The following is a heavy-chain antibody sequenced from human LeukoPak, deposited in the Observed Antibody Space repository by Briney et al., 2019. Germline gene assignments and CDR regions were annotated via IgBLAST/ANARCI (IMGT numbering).Heavy chain of an antibody. J-gene: IGHJ4*02. Sequence: SETLSLTCSVSGGSITNYYWSWIQQPAGKGLEWIGRFYSRGTTYYNPPLRSRVSLSGDESKNQLSLKMYSVTAADTAVYYCVRDEGLTGYPDYWGQGTLVTVSS. CDR1: GGSITNYY. CDR2: FYSRGTT. CDR3: VRDEGLTGYPDY. D-gene: IGHD3-9*01. V-gene: IGHV4-4*07.